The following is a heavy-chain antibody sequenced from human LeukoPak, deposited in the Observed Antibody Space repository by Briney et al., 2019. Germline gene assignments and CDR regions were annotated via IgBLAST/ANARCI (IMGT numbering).Heavy chain of an antibody. CDR2: IKSKTDGGTT. J-gene: IGHJ4*02. V-gene: IGHV3-15*01. CDR3: ATIGGYSSLGDY. Sequence: PGGSLRLSCAASGFTFSNAWMSWVRQAPGKGLEWVGRIKSKTDGGTTDYAAPVKGRFTISRDDSKNTLYLQMNSLKTEDTAVYYCATIGGYSSLGDYWGQGTLVTVSS. D-gene: IGHD5-18*01. CDR1: GFTFSNAW.